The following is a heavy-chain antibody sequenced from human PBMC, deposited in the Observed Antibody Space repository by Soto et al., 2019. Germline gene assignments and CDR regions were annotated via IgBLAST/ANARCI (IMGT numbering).Heavy chain of an antibody. V-gene: IGHV3-30-3*01. J-gene: IGHJ6*02. Sequence: GGSLRLSCAASGFTFSSYAMHWVRQAPGKGLEWVAVISYDGSNKYYADSVKGRFTISRDNSKNTLYLQMNSLRAEDTAVYYCARVGRAAAGTHDHLDYYYYGMDVWGQGTTVTVSS. CDR2: ISYDGSNK. D-gene: IGHD6-13*01. CDR1: GFTFSSYA. CDR3: ARVGRAAAGTHDHLDYYYYGMDV.